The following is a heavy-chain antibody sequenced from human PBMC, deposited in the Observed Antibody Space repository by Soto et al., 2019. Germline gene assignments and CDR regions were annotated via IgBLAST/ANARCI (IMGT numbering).Heavy chain of an antibody. Sequence: GKGLEWMGWISAYNGNTNYAQKLQGRVTMTTDTSTSTAYMELRSLRSDDTAVYYCARGINSGQKTNLDQWGQGSLVTFSS. CDR3: ARGINSGQKTNLDQ. V-gene: IGHV1-18*01. CDR2: ISAYNGNT. D-gene: IGHD1-1*01. J-gene: IGHJ4*02.